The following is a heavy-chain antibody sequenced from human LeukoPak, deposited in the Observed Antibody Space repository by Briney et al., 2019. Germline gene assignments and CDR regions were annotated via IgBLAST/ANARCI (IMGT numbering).Heavy chain of an antibody. CDR1: GYTLTELS. CDR3: ARKDDFWSGSDY. Sequence: GASVKVSCKVSGYTLTELSMHWVRQATGQGLEWMGWMNPNSGNTGYAQKFQGRVTITRNTSISTAYMELSSLRSEDTAVYYCARKDDFWSGSDYWGQGTLVTVSS. D-gene: IGHD3-3*01. J-gene: IGHJ4*02. CDR2: MNPNSGNT. V-gene: IGHV1-8*03.